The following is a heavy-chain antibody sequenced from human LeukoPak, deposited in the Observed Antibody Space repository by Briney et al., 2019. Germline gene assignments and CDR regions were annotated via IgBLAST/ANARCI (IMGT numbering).Heavy chain of an antibody. J-gene: IGHJ5*02. CDR3: ARDRYDFWSGYYSVEYNWFDP. V-gene: IGHV1-46*01. Sequence: GASVKVSCKASGYTFTSYYMHWVRQAPGQGLEWMGIINPSGGSTSYAQKFQGRVTMTRDTSTSTVYMELSSLRSEDTAVYYCARDRYDFWSGYYSVEYNWFDPWGQGTLVTVSS. CDR2: INPSGGST. D-gene: IGHD3-3*01. CDR1: GYTFTSYY.